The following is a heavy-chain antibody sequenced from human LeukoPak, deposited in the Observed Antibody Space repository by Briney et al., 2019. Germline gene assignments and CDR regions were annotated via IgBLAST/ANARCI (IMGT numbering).Heavy chain of an antibody. J-gene: IGHJ4*02. V-gene: IGHV3-23*01. D-gene: IGHD3-16*01. CDR2: ISGSGGST. CDR1: GFTFSSYA. Sequence: GGSLRLSCAASGFTFSSYAMSWVRQAPGKGLEWVSAISGSGGSTYYADSVKGRFTISRDNSKNTLYLQMNSLRAEDTAVYYCAKGYPFVWGSYRYYFDYWGQGTLVTVSS. CDR3: AKGYPFVWGSYRYYFDY.